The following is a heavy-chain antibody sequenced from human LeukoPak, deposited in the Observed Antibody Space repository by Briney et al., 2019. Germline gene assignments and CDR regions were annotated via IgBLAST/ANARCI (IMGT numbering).Heavy chain of an antibody. CDR1: GGSISSGSYY. D-gene: IGHD2-21*01. Sequence: PSQTLSLTCTVSGGSISSGSYYWSWIRQPAGKGLEWIGRIYTSGSTNYNPSLKSRVTISVDTSKNQFSLKLSSVTAADTAVYYCARGSRCGGDCLVDYWGQGTLVTVSS. J-gene: IGHJ4*02. CDR2: IYTSGST. V-gene: IGHV4-61*02. CDR3: ARGSRCGGDCLVDY.